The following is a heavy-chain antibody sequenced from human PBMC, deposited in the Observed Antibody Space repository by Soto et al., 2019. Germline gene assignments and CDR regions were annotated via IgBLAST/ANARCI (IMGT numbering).Heavy chain of an antibody. D-gene: IGHD4-17*01. CDR3: TTDLYGDYVQSDY. J-gene: IGHJ4*02. CDR2: IKSKTDGGTT. V-gene: IGHV3-15*01. Sequence: EVQLVESGGGLVKPGGSLRLSCAASGFTFSNAWMSWVRQAPGKGLEWVGRIKSKTDGGTTDYAAPVKGRFTISRDDSKNTLYLQMNSLKTEDTAGYYCTTDLYGDYVQSDYWGQGTLVTVSS. CDR1: GFTFSNAW.